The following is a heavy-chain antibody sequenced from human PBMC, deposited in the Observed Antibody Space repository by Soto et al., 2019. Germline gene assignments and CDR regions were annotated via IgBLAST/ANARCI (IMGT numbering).Heavy chain of an antibody. V-gene: IGHV3-11*01. CDR3: ARVRFGEWGYAMDV. D-gene: IGHD3-10*01. Sequence: QVQLVESGGGLVKPGGSLRLSCAASGLTFSDCYMNWIRQVPGKGLEWVSYISSSGSSINYAGSVKGRFTISRDNAKNSLYLPMNSLRAEDTAMYYCARVRFGEWGYAMDVWGQGTTVTVSS. CDR1: GLTFSDCY. J-gene: IGHJ6*02. CDR2: ISSSGSSI.